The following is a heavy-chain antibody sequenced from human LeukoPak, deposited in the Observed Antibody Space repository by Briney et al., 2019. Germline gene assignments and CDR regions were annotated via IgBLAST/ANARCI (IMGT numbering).Heavy chain of an antibody. D-gene: IGHD3-10*01. CDR2: IIPIFGTA. V-gene: IGHV1-69*05. Sequence: SVKVSCKASGGTFSSYAISWVRQAPGQGLEWMGRIIPIFGTANYAQKVQGRVTITTDESTSTAYMELSSLRSEDTAVYYCATGISSFGELSVPFDYWGQGTLVTVSS. J-gene: IGHJ4*02. CDR3: ATGISSFGELSVPFDY. CDR1: GGTFSSYA.